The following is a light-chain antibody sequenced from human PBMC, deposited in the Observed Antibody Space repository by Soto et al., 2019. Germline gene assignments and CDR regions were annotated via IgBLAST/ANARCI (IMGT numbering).Light chain of an antibody. Sequence: EVVMTQSPATLSVSPGERATLSCRASHSVSSSLAWYQQKPGQAPRLLISGASTRAAGIPARFSGSGSGTEFTLTISSLQSEDFAVYYCQHYNNWPWTVGQGTKVDIK. CDR1: HSVSSS. V-gene: IGKV3-15*01. J-gene: IGKJ1*01. CDR2: GAS. CDR3: QHYNNWPWT.